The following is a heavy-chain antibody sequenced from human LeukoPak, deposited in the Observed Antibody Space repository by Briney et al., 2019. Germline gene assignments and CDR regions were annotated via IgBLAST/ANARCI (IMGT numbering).Heavy chain of an antibody. D-gene: IGHD1-26*01. CDR2: IKQDGSEK. CDR1: GFTFSSYW. Sequence: PGGSLRLSCAASGFTFSSYWMSWVRQAPGKGLEWVANIKQDGSEKYYVDSVKGRFTISRDNAKNSLYLQMNSLRAEDTAVYYCARFPGGNYYAFDYWGQGTLVTVSS. CDR3: ARFPGGNYYAFDY. J-gene: IGHJ4*02. V-gene: IGHV3-7*01.